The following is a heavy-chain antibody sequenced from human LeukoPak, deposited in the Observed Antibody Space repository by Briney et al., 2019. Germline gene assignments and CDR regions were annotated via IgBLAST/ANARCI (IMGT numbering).Heavy chain of an antibody. CDR3: ARTSWFGVHY. CDR2: IDPSDSYT. CDR1: GHSFTSYW. Sequence: GESLKISCKGSGHSFTSYWLSWVRQMPGKGLEWMGRIDPSDSYTNYSPSFQGHVTISADKSISTAYLQWSSLTASDTAMYYCARTSWFGVHYWGQGPLVTVSS. D-gene: IGHD3-10*01. V-gene: IGHV5-10-1*01. J-gene: IGHJ4*02.